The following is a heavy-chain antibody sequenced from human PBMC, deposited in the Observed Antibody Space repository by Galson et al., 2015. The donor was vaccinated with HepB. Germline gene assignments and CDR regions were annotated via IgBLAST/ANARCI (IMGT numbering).Heavy chain of an antibody. CDR2: IIPILGIA. J-gene: IGHJ6*03. D-gene: IGHD3-16*01. CDR1: GGTFSSYA. Sequence: SVKVSCKASGGTFSSYAISWVRQAPGQGLEWMGGIIPILGIANYAQKFQGRVTITADKSTSTAYMELSSLRSEDTAVYYCASLGDGGYYYYYYMDVWGKGTTVTVSS. CDR3: ASLGDGGYYYYYYMDV. V-gene: IGHV1-69*10.